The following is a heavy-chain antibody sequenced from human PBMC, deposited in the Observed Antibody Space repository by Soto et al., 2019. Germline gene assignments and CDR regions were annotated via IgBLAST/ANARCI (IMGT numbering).Heavy chain of an antibody. V-gene: IGHV4-59*01. CDR3: ARDLRVGSGSYFDY. J-gene: IGHJ4*02. CDR2: IYYSGST. D-gene: IGHD1-26*01. Sequence: PSXTLSLTCTVSGGSISSYYWSWIRQPPGNGLEWIGYIYYSGSTNYNPSLKSRVTISVDTSKNQFSLKLSSVTAADTAVYYCARDLRVGSGSYFDYWGQGTLVTVSS. CDR1: GGSISSYY.